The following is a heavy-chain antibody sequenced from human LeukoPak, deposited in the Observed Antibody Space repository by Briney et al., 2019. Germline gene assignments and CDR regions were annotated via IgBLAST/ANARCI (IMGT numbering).Heavy chain of an antibody. V-gene: IGHV1-18*01. D-gene: IGHD5-24*01. Sequence: ASVKVSCKAYGYTFMSYGISWVRQAPGQGLEWMGWISAYNGNTNYAQKLQGRVTMTTDTSTSTAYMELRSLRSDDTAVYYCARGIEMATISNPYYFDYWGQGTLVTVSS. CDR2: ISAYNGNT. CDR3: ARGIEMATISNPYYFDY. J-gene: IGHJ4*02. CDR1: GYTFMSYG.